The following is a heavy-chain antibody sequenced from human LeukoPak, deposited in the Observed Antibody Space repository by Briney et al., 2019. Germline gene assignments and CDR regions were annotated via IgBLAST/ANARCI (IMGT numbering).Heavy chain of an antibody. CDR1: GFTFSAYD. CDR2: IGNGGDT. V-gene: IGHV3-13*04. D-gene: IGHD5-24*01. J-gene: IGHJ5*02. CDR3: ARGSNLRFDP. Sequence: SGGSLRLSCAASGFTFSAYDMHWVRQPTGEGLQWVSGIGNGGDTYYLGSVKGRFTISRDNAKNTLYLQMNSLRAGDTAVYFCARGSNLRFDPWGQGTLVTVSS.